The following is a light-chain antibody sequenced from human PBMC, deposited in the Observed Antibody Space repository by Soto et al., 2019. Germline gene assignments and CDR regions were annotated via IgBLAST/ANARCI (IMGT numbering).Light chain of an antibody. CDR2: GSR. CDR1: TSNIGAGYD. Sequence: QSVLTQPPSVSGAPGQGVTIFCTGSTSNIGAGYDVHWYQQLPGAAPKLLIYGSRHRPSRVPDRFSGSKSGTSASLAITGLQADDEADYYCQSFDTGLSGSRLFGGGTKVTVL. V-gene: IGLV1-40*01. J-gene: IGLJ2*01. CDR3: QSFDTGLSGSRL.